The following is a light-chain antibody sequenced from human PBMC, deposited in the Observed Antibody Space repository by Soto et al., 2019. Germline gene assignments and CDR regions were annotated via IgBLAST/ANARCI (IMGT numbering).Light chain of an antibody. J-gene: IGKJ2*01. CDR3: QQYGGSFVNT. Sequence: IVLTQSPGTLSLSPGERATLSCRASQSLRTSYLAWYQQKHGQAPRLLVYGVSNRATGVPDRFRGTGSGTDFPLIISRLEPEDFAVYYYQQYGGSFVNTFGQGTKLEI. CDR2: GVS. V-gene: IGKV3-20*01. CDR1: QSLRTSY.